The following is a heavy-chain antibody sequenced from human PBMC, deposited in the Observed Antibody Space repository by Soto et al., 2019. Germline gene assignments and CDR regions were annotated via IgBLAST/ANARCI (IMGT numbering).Heavy chain of an antibody. V-gene: IGHV4-30-2*05. D-gene: IGHD4-17*01. CDR3: ARAHYGDYGYGMDV. J-gene: IGHJ6*02. Sequence: LSLTCAVSGGSITSGGYCWTWIRQHPVKGLEWMGHIYYSGSTSYNPSLKSRVTISIDTSKNQFSLKLTSVTAADTAVYYCARAHYGDYGYGMDVWGQGTTVTVSS. CDR1: GGSITSGGYC. CDR2: IYYSGST.